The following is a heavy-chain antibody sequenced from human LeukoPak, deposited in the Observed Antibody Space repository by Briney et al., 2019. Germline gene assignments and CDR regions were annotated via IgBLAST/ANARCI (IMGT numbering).Heavy chain of an antibody. CDR1: GFTFSSYG. D-gene: IGHD2-2*01. Sequence: GGSLRLSCAASGFTFSSYGMHWVRQAPGKGLEWVAFIRYDGSNKYYADSVKGRFTISRDNSKNTLYLQMNSLRAEDTAVYYCAKVILGHCSSASCYSDYWGQGTLVTVSS. V-gene: IGHV3-30*02. CDR2: IRYDGSNK. CDR3: AKVILGHCSSASCYSDY. J-gene: IGHJ4*02.